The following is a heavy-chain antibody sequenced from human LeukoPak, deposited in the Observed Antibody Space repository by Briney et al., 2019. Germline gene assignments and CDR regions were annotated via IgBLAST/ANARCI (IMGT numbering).Heavy chain of an antibody. V-gene: IGHV3-11*04. J-gene: IGHJ4*02. Sequence: GGSLRLSCATSGFIFSDYYMTWIRQAPGKGLEWVSYISSSGNTIYYADSVKGRFTISRDNAKSSLYLQMNSLRAEDTAVYYCARGAFWSGYYKYFDYWGQGTLVTVSS. D-gene: IGHD3-3*01. CDR2: ISSSGNTI. CDR1: GFIFSDYY. CDR3: ARGAFWSGYYKYFDY.